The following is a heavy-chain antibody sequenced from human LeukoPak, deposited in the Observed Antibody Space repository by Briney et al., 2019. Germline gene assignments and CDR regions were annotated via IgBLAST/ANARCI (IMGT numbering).Heavy chain of an antibody. J-gene: IGHJ5*02. CDR1: GDSISTSSYY. CDR3: ARDPSRSCAGGNCFSS. D-gene: IGHD2-15*01. V-gene: IGHV4-39*07. Sequence: SETLSLTCTVSGDSISTSSYYWGWIRQPPGKGLEWIGSVFYSGNTYYEPSLKSRVTISVATSTNQFSLNLRSVSAADTAVYCWARDPSRSCAGGNCFSSWGQGTLVIVSS. CDR2: VFYSGNT.